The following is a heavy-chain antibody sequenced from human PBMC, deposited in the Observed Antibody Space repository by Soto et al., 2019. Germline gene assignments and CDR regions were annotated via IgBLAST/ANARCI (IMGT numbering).Heavy chain of an antibody. CDR1: GGTFSSYA. CDR3: ARVGYDFWRGSSVGLSYDMDV. Sequence: QVQLVQSGAEVKKPGSSVKVSCKASGGTFSSYAISWVRQAPGQGLEWMGGIIPIFGTANYAQKFQGRVTITADESTSTAYMELSSLRSEDTAVYYCARVGYDFWRGSSVGLSYDMDVWGQGTTVTVSS. CDR2: IIPIFGTA. V-gene: IGHV1-69*01. J-gene: IGHJ6*02. D-gene: IGHD3-3*01.